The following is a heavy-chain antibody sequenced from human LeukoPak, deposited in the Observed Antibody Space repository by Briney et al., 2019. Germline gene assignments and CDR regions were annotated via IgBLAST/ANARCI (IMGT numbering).Heavy chain of an antibody. J-gene: IGHJ4*02. CDR2: IYYSGST. D-gene: IGHD3-10*01. Sequence: SGTLSLTCTVSGDSISGHYWSWIRQPPGTGLEWIGYIYYSGSTDYNPSLKSRVTISVDTSKNQFSLKLSSVTAADTAVYYCARTYHYGSGSYFLFDFWGQGTLVTVSS. V-gene: IGHV4-59*11. CDR1: GDSISGHY. CDR3: ARTYHYGSGSYFLFDF.